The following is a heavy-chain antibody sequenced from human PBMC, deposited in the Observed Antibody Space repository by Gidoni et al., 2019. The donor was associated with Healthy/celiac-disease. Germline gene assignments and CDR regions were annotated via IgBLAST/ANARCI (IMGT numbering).Heavy chain of an antibody. J-gene: IGHJ3*02. V-gene: IGHV4-39*01. D-gene: IGHD6-13*01. CDR2: IYYSGST. CDR3: AIQGGYSSSWFAFDI. Sequence: QLQLQESGPGLVKPSETLSLTCTVSGGSISSSSYYWGWIRQPPGKGLEWIGSIYYSGSTYYNPSLKSRVTISVDTSKNQFSLKLSSVTAADTAVYYCAIQGGYSSSWFAFDIWGQGTMVTVSS. CDR1: GGSISSSSYY.